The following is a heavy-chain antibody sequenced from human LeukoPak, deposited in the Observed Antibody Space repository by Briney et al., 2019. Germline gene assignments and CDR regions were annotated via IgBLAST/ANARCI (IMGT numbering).Heavy chain of an antibody. Sequence: PGGSLRLSCAASGFTFSSYAMSWVRQAPGKGLEWVSAITASGGSTYYADSVKGRFTISRDNSKNTLYLQMNNLRAEDTAVYYCAKDLSAFDHWGQGTLVTVSS. J-gene: IGHJ4*02. CDR3: AKDLSAFDH. V-gene: IGHV3-23*01. CDR2: ITASGGST. CDR1: GFTFSSYA.